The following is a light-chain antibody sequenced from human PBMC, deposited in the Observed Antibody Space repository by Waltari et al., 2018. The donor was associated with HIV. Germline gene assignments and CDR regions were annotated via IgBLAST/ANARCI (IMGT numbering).Light chain of an antibody. Sequence: QSVLTQPPSVSGAPGQRVTISCTGSSSHIGAGYDILWYQQLPGTAPNLLIYGSGNRPSGVPDRFSGSKSGTSASLAITGLQAEDEADYYCQSYDSSLTGSVFGGGTKLTVL. V-gene: IGLV1-40*01. J-gene: IGLJ2*01. CDR2: GSG. CDR1: SSHIGAGYD. CDR3: QSYDSSLTGSV.